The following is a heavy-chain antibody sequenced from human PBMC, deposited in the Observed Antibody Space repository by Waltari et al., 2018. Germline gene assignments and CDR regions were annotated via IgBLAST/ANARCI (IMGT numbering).Heavy chain of an antibody. CDR1: GGTFSSYA. CDR3: AKAPVLGAHYYYYYMDV. V-gene: IGHV1-69*12. Sequence: QVQLVQSGAEVKKPGSSVKVSCKASGGTFSSYAISWVRQAPGQGLEWMGGIIPIFGTANYAQKFQGRVTITADESTSTAYMELSSLRSEDTAVYYCAKAPVLGAHYYYYYMDVWGKGTTVTISS. J-gene: IGHJ6*03. CDR2: IIPIFGTA.